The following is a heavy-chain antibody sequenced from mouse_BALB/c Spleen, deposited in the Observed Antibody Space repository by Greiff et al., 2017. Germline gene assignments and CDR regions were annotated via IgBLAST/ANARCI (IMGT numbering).Heavy chain of an antibody. V-gene: IGHV2-2*02. CDR1: GFSLTSYG. CDR2: IWSGGST. CDR3: ASYYYGSRLYAMDY. J-gene: IGHJ4*01. Sequence: VKLVESGPGLVQPSQSLSITCTVSGFSLTSYGVHWVRQSPGKGLEWLGVIWSGGSTDYNAAFISRLSISKDNSKSQVFFKMNSLQANDTAIYYCASYYYGSRLYAMDYWGQGTSVTVSS. D-gene: IGHD1-1*01.